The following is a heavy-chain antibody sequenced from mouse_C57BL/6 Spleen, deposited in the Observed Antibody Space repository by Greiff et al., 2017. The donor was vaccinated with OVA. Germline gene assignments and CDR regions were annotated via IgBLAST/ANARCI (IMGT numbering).Heavy chain of an antibody. CDR3: AREPYAMDY. CDR1: GFTFSDYY. Sequence: EVQLVESEGGLVQPGSSMKLSCTASGFTFSDYYMAWVRQVPEKGLEWVANINYDGSSTYYLDSLKSRFIISRDNAKNILYLQMSSLKSEDTATYYCAREPYAMDYWGQGTSVTVSS. CDR2: INYDGSST. V-gene: IGHV5-16*01. J-gene: IGHJ4*01.